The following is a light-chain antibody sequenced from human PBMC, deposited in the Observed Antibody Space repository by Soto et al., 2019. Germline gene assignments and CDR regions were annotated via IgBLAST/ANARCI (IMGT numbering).Light chain of an antibody. CDR2: WAS. Sequence: DIVMTQSPDSLSVSPGERATINCKSSQSVLSSSNNKNYLAWYQQKPGQPPKVVIYWASTRGSGVPDRFSGSGSGTDFTLTISSLQAEDVAVYYCQHYYSSPLTFGGGTKVEIK. J-gene: IGKJ4*01. CDR1: QSVLSSSNNKNY. CDR3: QHYYSSPLT. V-gene: IGKV4-1*01.